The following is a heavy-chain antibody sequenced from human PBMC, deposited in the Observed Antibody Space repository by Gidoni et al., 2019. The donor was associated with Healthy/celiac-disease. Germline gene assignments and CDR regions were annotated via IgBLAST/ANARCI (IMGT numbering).Heavy chain of an antibody. D-gene: IGHD3-22*01. V-gene: IGHV1-69*01. J-gene: IGHJ3*01. Sequence: QVQLVQSVAVVEKPGSSVKVACKASGGTFSSYAISWVRQAPGQGREWMGGILPIFGTANYAPKFKGRVTITADESTSTAYMELSSLSSEDTAVYYCASLYYYDSSGQNWGQGTMVTVSS. CDR2: ILPIFGTA. CDR1: GGTFSSYA. CDR3: ASLYYYDSSGQN.